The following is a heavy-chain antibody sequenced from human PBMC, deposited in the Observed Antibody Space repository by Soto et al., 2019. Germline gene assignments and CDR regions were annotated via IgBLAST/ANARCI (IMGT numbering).Heavy chain of an antibody. Sequence: EVQLLESGGGLVQPGGSLRLSCAASGFTFRNYAMTWVRQAPRKGLEWVSTISASGFGTYYADSLKGRHTISRDNSKNTYYLQMNGLRAEDTAVYYCAKEIDSGSPYHLDYWGQGTLVTVSS. CDR1: GFTFRNYA. D-gene: IGHD1-26*01. J-gene: IGHJ4*02. V-gene: IGHV3-23*01. CDR3: AKEIDSGSPYHLDY. CDR2: ISASGFGT.